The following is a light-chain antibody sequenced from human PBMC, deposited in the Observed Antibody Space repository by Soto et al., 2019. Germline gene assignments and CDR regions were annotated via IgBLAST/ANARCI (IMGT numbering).Light chain of an antibody. CDR2: EVT. V-gene: IGLV2-14*01. Sequence: QSVLTQPASVSGSPGPSITVSCTGTSSDVGGYKYVSWSQQHPGKAPKLMIYEVTNRPSGVSNRFSGSKSGNTASLTISGLQAEDEADYYCSSYTTSYFYVSGPGTKVTVL. CDR1: SSDVGGYKY. CDR3: SSYTTSYFYV. J-gene: IGLJ1*01.